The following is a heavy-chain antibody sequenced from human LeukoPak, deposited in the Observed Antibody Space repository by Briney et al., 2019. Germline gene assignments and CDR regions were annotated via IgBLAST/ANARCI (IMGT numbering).Heavy chain of an antibody. CDR1: GYTFTSYG. CDR2: ISAYNGNT. Sequence: ASVKVSCKASGYTFTSYGISWVRQAPGQGLEWMGWISAYNGNTNYAQKLQGRVTMTTDTSTSTAYMELRSLRSDDTAVYYCARDLPPQYSSSWFDDYWGQGTLVTVSS. CDR3: ARDLPPQYSSSWFDDY. V-gene: IGHV1-18*01. J-gene: IGHJ4*02. D-gene: IGHD6-13*01.